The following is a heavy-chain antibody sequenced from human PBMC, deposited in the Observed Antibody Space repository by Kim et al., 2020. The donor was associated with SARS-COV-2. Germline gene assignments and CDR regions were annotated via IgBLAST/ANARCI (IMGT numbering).Heavy chain of an antibody. CDR3: AKEPFPVRGYFYYYMDV. D-gene: IGHD3-10*01. J-gene: IGHJ6*03. Sequence: GGSLRLSCAASGFTFGDYAMHWVRQAPGKGLEWVSGISWNSGSIGYADSVKGRFTISRDNAKNSLYLQMNSLRAEDTALYYCAKEPFPVRGYFYYYMDVWGKGTTVTVSS. CDR1: GFTFGDYA. CDR2: ISWNSGSI. V-gene: IGHV3-9*01.